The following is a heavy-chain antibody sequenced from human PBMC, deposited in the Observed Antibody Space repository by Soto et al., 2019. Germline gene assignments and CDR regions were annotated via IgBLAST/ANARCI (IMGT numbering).Heavy chain of an antibody. J-gene: IGHJ4*02. Sequence: AASVKVSCKASGYTFTSYAMNWVRQAPGQRLEWMGWINSGNGNTKYSQKFQGRVTITRDTSASTAYMELSSLRSEDTAVYYCARDLGGWPDYWGQGTLVTVSS. V-gene: IGHV1-3*01. CDR3: ARDLGGWPDY. CDR2: INSGNGNT. CDR1: GYTFTSYA. D-gene: IGHD2-15*01.